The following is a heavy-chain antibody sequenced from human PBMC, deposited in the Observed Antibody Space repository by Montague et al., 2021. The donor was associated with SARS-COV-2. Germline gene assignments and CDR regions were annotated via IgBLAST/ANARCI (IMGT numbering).Heavy chain of an antibody. V-gene: IGHV4-61*02. J-gene: IGHJ1*01. CDR1: GDSINSGSYY. Sequence: TLSLTCTVSGDSINSGSYYWSWIQQPAGKGLEWIGRIYTSGRTNYNPSLRSRINMSLDTSKSRFSLNLTSVTAADTAVYYCAGPDWLKHWGQGALVTVSS. D-gene: IGHD3-9*01. CDR2: IYTSGRT. CDR3: AGPDWLKH.